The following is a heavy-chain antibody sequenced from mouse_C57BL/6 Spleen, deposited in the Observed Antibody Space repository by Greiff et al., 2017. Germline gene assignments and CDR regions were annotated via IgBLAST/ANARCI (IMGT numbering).Heavy chain of an antibody. CDR3: TGDGYYYWYFEV. CDR2: IDPEDGDT. V-gene: IGHV14-1*01. D-gene: IGHD2-3*01. CDR1: GFNIKDYY. Sequence: VQLKQSGAELVRPGASVKLSCTASGFNIKDYYMHWVKQRPEQGLEWIGRIDPEDGDTEYAPKFQGKATLTVDTSSNTAYLQLSSLTSEDTAVDYCTGDGYYYWYFEVWGTGTTVTVSS. J-gene: IGHJ1*03.